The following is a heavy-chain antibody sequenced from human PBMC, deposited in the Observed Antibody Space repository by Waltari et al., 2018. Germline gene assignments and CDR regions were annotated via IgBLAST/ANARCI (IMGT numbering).Heavy chain of an antibody. V-gene: IGHV1-2*02. CDR2: INTNSGRT. Sequence: QVQLVQSGAEVKKPGASVRVSCKASGYKFTGFYMHWRRQAPGQGLEWMGWINTNSGRTRYAQKFEDRVIMSRDTSTSTAFMELTGLRPDDTAVYYCARDDHCDFWGQGTLVTVSS. CDR1: GYKFTGFY. J-gene: IGHJ4*02. CDR3: ARDDHCDF.